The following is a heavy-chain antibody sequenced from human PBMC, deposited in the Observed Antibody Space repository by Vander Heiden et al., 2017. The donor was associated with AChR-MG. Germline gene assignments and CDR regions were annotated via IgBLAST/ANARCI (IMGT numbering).Heavy chain of an antibody. CDR3: ARVENLNWNLPWDYYYYMDV. CDR1: GYTFTSYD. Sequence: QVQLVQSGAEVKKPGASVKVSCKSSGYTFTSYDINWVRQATGQGLEWMGWMNPNSGNTGYAQKFQGRVTMTRNTSISTAYMELSSLRSEDTAVYYCARVENLNWNLPWDYYYYMDVWGKGTTVTVSS. J-gene: IGHJ6*03. D-gene: IGHD1-20*01. CDR2: MNPNSGNT. V-gene: IGHV1-8*01.